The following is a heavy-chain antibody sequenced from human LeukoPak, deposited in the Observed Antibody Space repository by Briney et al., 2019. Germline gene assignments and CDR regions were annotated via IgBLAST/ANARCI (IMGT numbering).Heavy chain of an antibody. D-gene: IGHD3-16*01. V-gene: IGHV4-59*01. CDR2: IYYTGST. CDR3: ARDRGEAFDI. CDR1: GGSFSGYY. J-gene: IGHJ3*02. Sequence: SETLSLTCAVYGGSFSGYYWSWIRQPPGKGLEWIGYIYYTGSTNYNPSLKSRVFISVDTSKNQFSLKLSSVTAADMAVYYCARDRGEAFDIWGQGTMVTVSS.